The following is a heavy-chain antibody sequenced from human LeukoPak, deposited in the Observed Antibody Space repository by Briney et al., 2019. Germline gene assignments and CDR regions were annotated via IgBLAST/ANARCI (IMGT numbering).Heavy chain of an antibody. D-gene: IGHD1-14*01. CDR3: AGDSPPDY. V-gene: IGHV3-21*01. J-gene: IGHJ4*02. Sequence: GGSLRLSCAASGFTLNSYSMNWVRQAPGKGLEWVSSISLSSGYIHYADSMKGRFTISRDNANNSLYLQMNSLRAEDTAVYYCAGDSPPDYWGQGTLVTVSS. CDR1: GFTLNSYS. CDR2: ISLSSGYI.